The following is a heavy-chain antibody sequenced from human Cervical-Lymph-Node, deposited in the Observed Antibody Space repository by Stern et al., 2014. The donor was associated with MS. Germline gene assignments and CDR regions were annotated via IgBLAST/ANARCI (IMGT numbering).Heavy chain of an antibody. J-gene: IGHJ3*02. CDR1: GGTFSSYA. CDR2: IIPIFGTA. D-gene: IGHD5-18*01. CDR3: ARVHTAASHAFDI. Sequence: QLVQSGAEVKKPGSSVKVSCKASGGTFSSYALSWVRQAPGQGLEWMGGIIPIFGTADYALKFQGRVTITADESTSTAYMELSSLRSDDTAVYYCARVHTAASHAFDIWGQGTMVTVSS. V-gene: IGHV1-69*01.